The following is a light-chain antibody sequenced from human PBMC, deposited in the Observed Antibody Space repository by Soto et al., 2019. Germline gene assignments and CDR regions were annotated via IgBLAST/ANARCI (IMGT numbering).Light chain of an antibody. J-gene: IGLJ1*01. CDR2: EVS. V-gene: IGLV2-8*01. Sequence: QSARTQPPSPSGPVERSVPFSATETSGNVGGYNYVSWYQQHPGKAPKLMIYEVSKRPSGVPDRFSGSKSGNTASLTVSGLQADDEADYYCSSYAGSNKSVFXTGTKLTVL. CDR3: SSYAGSNKSV. CDR1: SGNVGGYNY.